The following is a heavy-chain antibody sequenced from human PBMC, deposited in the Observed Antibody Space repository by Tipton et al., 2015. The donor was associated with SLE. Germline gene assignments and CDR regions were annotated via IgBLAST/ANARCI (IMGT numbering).Heavy chain of an antibody. CDR1: GDSIRSSTHY. V-gene: IGHV4-39*07. CDR2: ISYSGTS. D-gene: IGHD3-22*01. J-gene: IGHJ6*03. Sequence: TLSLTCAVSGDSIRSSTHYWGWIRQPPGKGLEWIGTISYSGTSYYTPSLQSRVTISVDTSKNQFSLRLSSVTAADTAVYYCARGNYYDSSGYYYVNYYYYYMDVWGKGTTVTVSS. CDR3: ARGNYYDSSGYYYVNYYYYYMDV.